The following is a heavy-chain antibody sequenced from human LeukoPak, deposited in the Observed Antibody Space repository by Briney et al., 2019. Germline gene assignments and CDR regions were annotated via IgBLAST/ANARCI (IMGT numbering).Heavy chain of an antibody. V-gene: IGHV3-21*01. Sequence: GGSLRLSCAASGFTFSSYSINWVRQAPGKGLEWVSSISSSSTYIYYADSVKGRFTISRDNAKDSLYLQMNSLRAEDTAVYYCARALLGYCIWTSCYGYYFDYWGQGSLVSV. CDR1: GFTFSSYS. CDR3: ARALLGYCIWTSCYGYYFDY. CDR2: ISSSSTYI. D-gene: IGHD2-2*01. J-gene: IGHJ4*02.